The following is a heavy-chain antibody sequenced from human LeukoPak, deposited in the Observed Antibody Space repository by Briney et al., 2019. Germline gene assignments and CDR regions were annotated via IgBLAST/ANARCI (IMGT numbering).Heavy chain of an antibody. CDR2: ISGSGGST. CDR3: AKVSYYYDSSGYPYYFDY. D-gene: IGHD3-22*01. CDR1: GFTFSNYA. V-gene: IGHV3-23*01. Sequence: GGSLRLPCAASGFTFSNYAVSWVRQAPGKGLEWVSAISGSGGSTYYADSVKGRFTISRDNSKNTLYLQMNSLRAEDTAVYYCAKVSYYYDSSGYPYYFDYWGQGTLVTVSS. J-gene: IGHJ4*02.